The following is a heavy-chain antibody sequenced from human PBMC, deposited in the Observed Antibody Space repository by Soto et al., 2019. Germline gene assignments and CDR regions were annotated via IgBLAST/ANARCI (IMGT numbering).Heavy chain of an antibody. V-gene: IGHV2-5*01. Sequence: SGPTLVKPTQTLTLTCTFSGFSLSTSGVGVGWIRQPPGKALEWLALIYWNDDKRYSPSLKSRLTITKDTSKNQVVLKMTNMDPVETATYYCARRQDIVVVPAAIYYYYGMDVWGQGTTVTVSS. J-gene: IGHJ6*02. CDR2: IYWNDDK. D-gene: IGHD2-2*02. CDR1: GFSLSTSGVG. CDR3: ARRQDIVVVPAAIYYYYGMDV.